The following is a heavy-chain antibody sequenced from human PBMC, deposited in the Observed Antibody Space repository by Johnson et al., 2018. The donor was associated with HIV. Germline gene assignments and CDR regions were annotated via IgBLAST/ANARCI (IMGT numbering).Heavy chain of an antibody. CDR1: GFTFSSYG. CDR2: IRYDGSNT. V-gene: IGHV3-30*02. D-gene: IGHD3-22*01. CDR3: ARDGDYYDSNGGDAFDI. J-gene: IGHJ3*02. Sequence: QVQLVESGGGVVQPGRSLRLSCAASGFTFSSYGMHWVRQAPGKGLEWVAFIRYDGSNTYYADSVQGRFTISRDNSKNTLYLQMNSLRDEDTAVYFCARDGDYYDSNGGDAFDIWGQGTMGTVSA.